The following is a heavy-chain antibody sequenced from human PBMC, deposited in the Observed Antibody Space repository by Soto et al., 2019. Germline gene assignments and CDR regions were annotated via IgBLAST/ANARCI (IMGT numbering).Heavy chain of an antibody. CDR2: IIPIFGTA. V-gene: IGHV1-69*01. J-gene: IGHJ6*02. CDR3: ARDPNSSAFPTYYYYYGMDV. D-gene: IGHD2-15*01. CDR1: GGTFSSYA. Sequence: QVQLVQSGAEVKKPGSSVKVSCKASGGTFSSYAISWVRQAPGQGLEWMGGIIPIFGTANYAQKFQGRVTITADESTSTAYMELSSLRSDDTAVYYCARDPNSSAFPTYYYYYGMDVWGQGTTVTVSS.